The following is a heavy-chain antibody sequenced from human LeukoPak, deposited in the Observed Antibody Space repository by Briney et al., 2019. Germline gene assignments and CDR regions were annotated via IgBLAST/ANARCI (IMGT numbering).Heavy chain of an antibody. D-gene: IGHD3-10*01. Sequence: SETLSLTCTVSGGSVSSSTFYWGWIRQPPGKGLEWIASVHYTGSTFYNPSLKSRVTISMDTSKTQFSLNLRSVSAADTAVYYCARHSSQESGSYYVPLGYWGQGTLVTVSS. CDR2: VHYTGST. J-gene: IGHJ4*02. V-gene: IGHV4-39*01. CDR3: ARHSSQESGSYYVPLGY. CDR1: GGSVSSSTFY.